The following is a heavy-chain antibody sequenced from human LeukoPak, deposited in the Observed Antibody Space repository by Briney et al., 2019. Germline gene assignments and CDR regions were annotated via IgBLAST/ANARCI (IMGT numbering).Heavy chain of an antibody. Sequence: PGGSLRLSCAASGFTFSSYAMSGVRQAPGKGLEWVSSISGSGGSTFYADSVKGRFTISRDNSKNTLYLQMNSLRAEDTAVYYCAKDLSDSSRVPGDYWGQGTLVTVSS. CDR2: ISGSGGST. CDR3: AKDLSDSSRVPGDY. V-gene: IGHV3-23*01. J-gene: IGHJ4*02. CDR1: GFTFSSYA. D-gene: IGHD6-13*01.